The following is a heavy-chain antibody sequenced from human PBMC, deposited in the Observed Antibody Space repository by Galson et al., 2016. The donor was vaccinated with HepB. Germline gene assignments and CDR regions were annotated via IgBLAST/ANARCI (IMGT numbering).Heavy chain of an antibody. CDR2: TYYRSKWYN. J-gene: IGHJ5*02. V-gene: IGHV6-1*01. CDR3: ARVRCSTFRCQNWFDP. CDR1: GDSVSRHSAA. D-gene: IGHD2/OR15-2a*01. Sequence: CAISGDSVSRHSAAWTWIRQSPLRGLEWLGRTYYRSKWYNDYAVSVKSRISIHPATSKNQFSLQLNSVTPEDTAVYYCARVRCSTFRCQNWFDPWGQGTLVTVSS.